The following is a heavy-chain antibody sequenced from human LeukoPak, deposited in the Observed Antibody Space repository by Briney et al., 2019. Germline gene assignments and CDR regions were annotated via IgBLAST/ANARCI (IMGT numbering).Heavy chain of an antibody. CDR3: AEGGYYYDSSGSRGDAFDI. CDR1: GGSISSSSYY. J-gene: IGHJ3*02. CDR2: IYYSGST. Sequence: PSETLSLTCTVSGGSISSSSYYWGWIRQPPGNGLEWIGSIYYSGSTYYNPSLKSRVTISVDTSKNQFFLKLSSVTAADTAVYYCAEGGYYYDSSGSRGDAFDIWGQGTMVTVSS. V-gene: IGHV4-39*01. D-gene: IGHD3-22*01.